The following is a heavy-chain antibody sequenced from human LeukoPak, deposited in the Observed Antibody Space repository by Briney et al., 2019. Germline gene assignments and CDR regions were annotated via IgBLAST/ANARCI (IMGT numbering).Heavy chain of an antibody. V-gene: IGHV1-69*04. CDR2: IIPILGIA. D-gene: IGHD3-10*01. J-gene: IGHJ3*02. Sequence: GASVKVSCKASGGTFSSYTISWVRQAPGQGLEWMGRIIPILGIANYAQKFQGRVTITADKSTSTAYMELSSLRSEDTAVYYCARDLRYYYGSGTGQVAFDIWGQGTMVTVSS. CDR3: ARDLRYYYGSGTGQVAFDI. CDR1: GGTFSSYT.